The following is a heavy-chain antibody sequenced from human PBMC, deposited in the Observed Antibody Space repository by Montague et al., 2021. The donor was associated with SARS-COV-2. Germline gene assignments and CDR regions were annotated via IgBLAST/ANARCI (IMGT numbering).Heavy chain of an antibody. D-gene: IGHD4-17*01. V-gene: IGHV3-74*01. CDR3: ELHPYGDYEDY. CDR2: TSSVDSST. Sequence: SLRLSCAASGSTFSNYWMHWVRQAPGKGLVWVSRTSSVDSSTIYADSVKGRFTVSRDSAKNTLYLQMSSLRAEDTAVYYCELHPYGDYEDYWGQGTLVTVSS. CDR1: GSTFSNYW. J-gene: IGHJ4*02.